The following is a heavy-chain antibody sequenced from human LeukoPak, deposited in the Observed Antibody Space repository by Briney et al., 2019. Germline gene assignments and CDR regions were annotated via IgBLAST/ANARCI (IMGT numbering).Heavy chain of an antibody. CDR1: GLTFSSHW. CDR3: ATQQRAPPAY. CDR2: ITNDGSST. Sequence: GGSLRLSCAASGLTFSSHWMHWVRQAPGKGLVWVSRITNDGSSTTYADSVKGRFTISRDNAKNMLYLKVNSLRAEDTGVYYCATQQRAPPAYWRQGTLVPVSS. D-gene: IGHD6-25*01. J-gene: IGHJ4*02. V-gene: IGHV3-74*01.